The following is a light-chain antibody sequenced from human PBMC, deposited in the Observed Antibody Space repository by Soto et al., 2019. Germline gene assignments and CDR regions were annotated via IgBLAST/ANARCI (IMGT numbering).Light chain of an antibody. J-gene: IGLJ2*01. CDR2: DDS. V-gene: IGLV3-21*02. Sequence: SYVLTQPPSVSVAPGQTARITCGGKTFGSKSVHWYQQKTGQAPVLVVYDDSDRPSGIPERFSGSNSGNTATLTISRVEAGDEADFYCQVWDFSGDHPVVFGGGTQLTVL. CDR3: QVWDFSGDHPVV. CDR1: TFGSKS.